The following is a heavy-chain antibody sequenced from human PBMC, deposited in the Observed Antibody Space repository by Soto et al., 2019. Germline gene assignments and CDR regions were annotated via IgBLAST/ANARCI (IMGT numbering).Heavy chain of an antibody. J-gene: IGHJ5*02. CDR2: IYRSGVT. CDR3: AVMPYTSGLRFDP. Sequence: SETLSLTCSFSGDSSSTSTYSWSWIRQPPGKALEWVGFIYRSGVTSYNPSLKSLVSISLDTSNTQCSRKLGSVTAASTALYYCAVMPYTSGLRFDPWGRGTRGTVST. CDR1: GDSSSTSTYS. D-gene: IGHD6-19*01. V-gene: IGHV4-30-2*01.